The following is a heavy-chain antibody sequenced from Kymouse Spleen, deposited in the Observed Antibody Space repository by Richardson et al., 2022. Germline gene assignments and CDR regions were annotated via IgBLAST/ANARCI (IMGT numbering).Heavy chain of an antibody. CDR1: GFTFSSYG. V-gene: IGHV3-33*01. J-gene: IGHJ4*02. CDR3: AREAWGITGTHFDY. Sequence: QVQLVESGGGVVQPGRSLRLSCAASGFTFSSYGMHWVRQAPGKGLEWVAVIWYDGSNKYYADSVKGRFTISRDNSKNTLYLQMNSLRAEDTAVYYCAREAWGITGTHFDYWGQGTLVTVSS. D-gene: IGHD1-7*01. CDR2: IWYDGSNK.